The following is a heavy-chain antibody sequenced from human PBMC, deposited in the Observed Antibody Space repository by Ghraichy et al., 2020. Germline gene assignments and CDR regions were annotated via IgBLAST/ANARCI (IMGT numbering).Heavy chain of an antibody. Sequence: GGSLRLSCAASGFTFSNYAMNWVRQAPGKGLEWVSGISDSGGRIYYADSVKGRFTISRDNSKNTLYLQMNTLRAEDTAVYYCTKETYCGADCYPKNWYFDLWGRGTLVTVSS. J-gene: IGHJ2*01. CDR1: GFTFSNYA. CDR3: TKETYCGADCYPKNWYFDL. V-gene: IGHV3-23*01. D-gene: IGHD2-21*01. CDR2: ISDSGGRI.